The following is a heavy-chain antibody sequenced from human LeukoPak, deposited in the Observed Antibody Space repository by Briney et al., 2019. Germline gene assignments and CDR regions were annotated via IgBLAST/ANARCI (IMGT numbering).Heavy chain of an antibody. CDR3: ARQGYDSSGYSYFDY. J-gene: IGHJ4*02. CDR1: GYSFNTYW. CDR2: IYPGDSDT. Sequence: GESLKISCKGSGYSFNTYWIAWVRQMPGKGLEWMGIIYPGDSDTTYSPSFQGQVTISADKSISIAYLQWSSLKASDTAMYYCARQGYDSSGYSYFDYWGQGTLVTVSS. D-gene: IGHD3-22*01. V-gene: IGHV5-51*01.